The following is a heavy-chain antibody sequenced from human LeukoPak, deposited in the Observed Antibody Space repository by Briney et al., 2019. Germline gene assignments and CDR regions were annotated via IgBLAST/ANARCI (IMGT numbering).Heavy chain of an antibody. D-gene: IGHD5-24*01. CDR1: GASIRSSTYY. V-gene: IGHV4-39*01. Sequence: SETLSLTCTVSGASIRSSTYYWGWIRQPPGKGLEWIGHVNYNGNTYYNPSLKSRVTISVDTSKNQFSLKLTSVNAADTAVYYCARRGGDDYNRRFDSWGQGTLVTVSS. CDR3: ARRGGDDYNRRFDS. CDR2: VNYNGNT. J-gene: IGHJ4*02.